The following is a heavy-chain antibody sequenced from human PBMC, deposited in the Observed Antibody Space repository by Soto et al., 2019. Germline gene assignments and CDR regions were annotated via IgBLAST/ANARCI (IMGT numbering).Heavy chain of an antibody. J-gene: IGHJ4*02. V-gene: IGHV5-51*01. CDR3: ARQWGRWLKSAIDY. D-gene: IGHD3-16*01. CDR1: GYSFSSYW. CDR2: IYPGDSDT. Sequence: PGESLKISCKGLGYSFSSYWIGWVRQMPGKGLEWMGIIYPGDSDTRYSPSFQGQVTISADKSISTAYLQWSSLKASDTAMYFCARQWGRWLKSAIDYWGQGTLVTVSS.